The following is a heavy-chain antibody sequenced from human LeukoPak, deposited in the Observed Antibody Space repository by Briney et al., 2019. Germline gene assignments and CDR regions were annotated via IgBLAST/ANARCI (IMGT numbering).Heavy chain of an antibody. V-gene: IGHV1-46*01. Sequence: GASVKVSCKASGYTFTSYYMHWVRQAPGQGLEWMAMINPSSGRTNYAQKFQGRVTMTRDMSTSTDYMELSSLRSEDTAIYYCARDNSVGDNAWWFDPWGQGTLVTVSS. CDR3: ARDNSVGDNAWWFDP. CDR2: INPSSGRT. CDR1: GYTFTSYY. D-gene: IGHD1-26*01. J-gene: IGHJ5*02.